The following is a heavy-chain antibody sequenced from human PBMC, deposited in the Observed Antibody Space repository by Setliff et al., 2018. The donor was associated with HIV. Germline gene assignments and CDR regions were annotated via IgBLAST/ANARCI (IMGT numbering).Heavy chain of an antibody. CDR3: ARVVWMAAAGTIDYYYYGMDI. D-gene: IGHD6-13*01. J-gene: IGHJ6*02. Sequence: PSETLSLTCAVYGVSFSGYYWSWIRQPPGKGLEWIGEINHRGITNYSTSLKSRVTISVDTSKNQFSLKLRSVTAADTDVSYCARVVWMAAAGTIDYYYYGMDIWGQGTTVT. CDR1: GVSFSGYY. V-gene: IGHV4-34*01. CDR2: INHRGIT.